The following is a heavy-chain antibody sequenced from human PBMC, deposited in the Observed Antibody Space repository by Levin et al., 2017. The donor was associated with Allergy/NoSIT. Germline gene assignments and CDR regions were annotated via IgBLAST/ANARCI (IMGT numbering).Heavy chain of an antibody. CDR2: IIPIFGTA. Sequence: SVKVSCKASGGTFSSYAISWVRQAPGQGLEWMGGIIPIFGTANYAQKFQGRVTITADESTSTAYMELSSLRSEDTAVYYCAREGFCSGGSCYSREIYWGQGTLVTVSS. CDR3: AREGFCSGGSCYSREIY. V-gene: IGHV1-69*13. D-gene: IGHD2-15*01. CDR1: GGTFSSYA. J-gene: IGHJ4*02.